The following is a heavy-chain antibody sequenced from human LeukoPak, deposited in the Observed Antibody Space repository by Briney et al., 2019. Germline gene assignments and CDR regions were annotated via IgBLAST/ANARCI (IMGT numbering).Heavy chain of an antibody. Sequence: GGSLRLSCAASGFTFSSFGMHWVRQAPGKGLEWVAIVWSGGDKRYYADSVQGRFTISRDNSKNTLYVQMNSLRAEDTAIYYCAKSRSGSSNWALRIFDNWGQGTMVSVSS. CDR3: AKSRSGSSNWALRIFDN. CDR2: VWSGGDKR. V-gene: IGHV3-33*06. CDR1: GFTFSSFG. J-gene: IGHJ4*02. D-gene: IGHD3-10*01.